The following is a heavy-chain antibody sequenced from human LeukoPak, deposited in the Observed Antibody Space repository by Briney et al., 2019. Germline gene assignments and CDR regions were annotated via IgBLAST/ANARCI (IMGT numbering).Heavy chain of an antibody. J-gene: IGHJ4*02. CDR2: IIPIIGSP. Sequence: ASVKVSCKASGYTFTDYYMHWVRQAPGQGLEWMGGIIPIIGSPNYAQKFQGRVTITADESTYTAYMELSSLRSQDTAVYYCATNDRNSWYSDSWGQGTLVTVSS. D-gene: IGHD6-13*01. V-gene: IGHV1-69*13. CDR3: ATNDRNSWYSDS. CDR1: GYTFTDYY.